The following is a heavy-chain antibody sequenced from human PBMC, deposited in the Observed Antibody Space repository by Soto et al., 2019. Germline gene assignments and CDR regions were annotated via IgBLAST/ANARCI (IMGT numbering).Heavy chain of an antibody. J-gene: IGHJ4*02. CDR3: ARGGYSRGWSFDY. V-gene: IGHV3-23*01. CDR1: GFTFSNYA. CDR2: ISGGGDGA. D-gene: IGHD6-19*01. Sequence: GTLRLSCAASGFTFSNYAMSWVRRAPGTGLEWVSTISGGGDGAYYSDSVKGRFTISRDNSKNTLYLQINSLRADDTAVFHCARGGYSRGWSFDYWGQGTLVTVSS.